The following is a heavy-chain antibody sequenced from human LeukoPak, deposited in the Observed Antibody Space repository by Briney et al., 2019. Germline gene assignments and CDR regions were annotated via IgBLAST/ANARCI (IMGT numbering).Heavy chain of an antibody. CDR1: GFIFSKYA. J-gene: IGHJ4*02. CDR3: ARLVCTTIPCYGKFYFDY. V-gene: IGHV3-21*06. CDR2: IDGPSDTI. D-gene: IGHD1-1*01. Sequence: GGSLRLSCAASGFIFSKYAMEWVRQAPGKGLEWVSSIDGPSDTIYYADSVKGRFTISRDDAKNSVYLQMNSLRAEDTGIYYCARLVCTTIPCYGKFYFDYWGQGTLVPVAS.